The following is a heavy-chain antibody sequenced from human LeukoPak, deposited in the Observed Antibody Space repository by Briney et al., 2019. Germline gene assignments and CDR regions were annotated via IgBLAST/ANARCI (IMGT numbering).Heavy chain of an antibody. CDR3: ARAQLGYCSGGSRYSDRFDY. Sequence: ASVKVSCKASGYTFTSYGISWVRQAPGQGLEWMGWISAYNGNTNYAQKLQGRVTMTTDTSTSIAYMELRSLRSDDTAVYYCARAQLGYCSGGSRYSDRFDYWGQGTLVTVSS. J-gene: IGHJ4*02. D-gene: IGHD2-15*01. V-gene: IGHV1-18*01. CDR1: GYTFTSYG. CDR2: ISAYNGNT.